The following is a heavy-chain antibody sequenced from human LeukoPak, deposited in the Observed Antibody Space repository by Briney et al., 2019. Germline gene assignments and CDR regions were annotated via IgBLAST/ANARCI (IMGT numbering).Heavy chain of an antibody. D-gene: IGHD2-2*01. V-gene: IGHV4-34*01. CDR3: ARRGRCSSTSCYPSDRRISYYFDY. CDR1: GGSFSGYY. CDR2: INHSGST. J-gene: IGHJ4*02. Sequence: SETLSLTCAVYGGSFSGYYWSWIRQPPGKGLEWIGEINHSGSTNYNPSLKSRVTISVDTSKNQFSLKLSSVTAADTAVYYCARRGRCSSTSCYPSDRRISYYFDYWGQGTLVTVSS.